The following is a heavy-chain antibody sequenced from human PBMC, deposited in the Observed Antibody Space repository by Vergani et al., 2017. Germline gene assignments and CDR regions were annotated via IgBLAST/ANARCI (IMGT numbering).Heavy chain of an antibody. D-gene: IGHD3-10*01. CDR3: ARDLGVYYYGSGSYGMDV. CDR2: IREDGSVK. V-gene: IGHV3-7*01. CDR1: ISPFSNSW. Sequence: EVQLVEPGGGLVQPGGSLRLPCAASISPFSNSWMSWVRQAPGKGLEWVANIREDGSVKYYVDSVKGLFTISRNNAKNSLYLQMNSLRAEDTAVYYCARDLGVYYYGSGSYGMDVWGQGTTVTVSS. J-gene: IGHJ6*02.